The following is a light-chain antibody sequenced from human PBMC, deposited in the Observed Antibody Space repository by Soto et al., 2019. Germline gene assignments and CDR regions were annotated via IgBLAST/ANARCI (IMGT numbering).Light chain of an antibody. CDR2: GAS. V-gene: IGKV3-20*01. CDR1: QTVSRSA. J-gene: IGKJ1*01. Sequence: EIVLTQSPGTLSLSPGERATLSCRASQTVSRSALAWYQQKPGQAPRLLIYGASNRATGIPDRFSGSGSGTDFTLTISRLEPEDFEVFYCQQYGSSYPWTFGQGTKVDIK. CDR3: QQYGSSYPWT.